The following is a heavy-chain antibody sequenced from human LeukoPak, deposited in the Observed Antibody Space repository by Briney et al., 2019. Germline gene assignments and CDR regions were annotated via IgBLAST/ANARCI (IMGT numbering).Heavy chain of an antibody. V-gene: IGHV6-1*01. CDR3: ARADSSSWLSWFDP. CDR1: GDSVSSNSAA. CDR2: TYYRSKWYN. Sequence: SQTLSLTCAISGDSVSSNSAAWNWIRQSPSRGLEWLGRTYYRSKWYNDYAVSVRSRITINPDTSKNQFSLQLNSVTPEDTAVYYCARADSSSWLSWFDPWGQGTLVTVSS. D-gene: IGHD6-13*01. J-gene: IGHJ5*02.